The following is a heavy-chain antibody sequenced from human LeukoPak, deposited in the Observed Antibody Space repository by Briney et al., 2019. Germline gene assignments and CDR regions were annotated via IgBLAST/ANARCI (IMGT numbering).Heavy chain of an antibody. J-gene: IGHJ5*02. D-gene: IGHD4-17*01. Sequence: SEILSLTCTVSGGSISSNYWSWIRQPPGKGLEWIGYIYYSGSTNYNPSLKSRVTISVDTSKNQFSLKLSSVTAADTAVYYCARVPLLDYGDYHWFDPWGQGTLVTVSS. CDR3: ARVPLLDYGDYHWFDP. V-gene: IGHV4-59*01. CDR1: GGSISSNY. CDR2: IYYSGST.